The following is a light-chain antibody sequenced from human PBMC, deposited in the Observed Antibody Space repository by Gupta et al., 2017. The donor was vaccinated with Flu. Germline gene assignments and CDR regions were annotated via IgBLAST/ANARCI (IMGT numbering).Light chain of an antibody. Sequence: QSVLTQPPSASGTPGQRVTISCSGSSSNIGHNIVNWYQQFPGTAPKPLIYSNSQRPSGVPDRFSGSKSGTSASLAISGLQSEDEADYYCAAWDDSLNGWVFGGGTKLTVL. CDR1: SSNIGHNI. CDR3: AAWDDSLNGWV. V-gene: IGLV1-44*01. CDR2: SNS. J-gene: IGLJ3*02.